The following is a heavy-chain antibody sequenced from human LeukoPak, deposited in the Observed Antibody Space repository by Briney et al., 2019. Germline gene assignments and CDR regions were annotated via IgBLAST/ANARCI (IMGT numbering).Heavy chain of an antibody. Sequence: PGGSLRLSCAASGFTFTDYAMSWVRQVPGKGLEWVSTISSSGHSTYYTDSVKGRFTVSRDNSENTVFLQMNSLRAEDTAIYNCAKNSSSSGWASTTDYWGQGTLVTVSS. D-gene: IGHD6-19*01. V-gene: IGHV3-23*01. CDR2: ISSSGHST. CDR3: AKNSSSSGWASTTDY. J-gene: IGHJ4*02. CDR1: GFTFTDYA.